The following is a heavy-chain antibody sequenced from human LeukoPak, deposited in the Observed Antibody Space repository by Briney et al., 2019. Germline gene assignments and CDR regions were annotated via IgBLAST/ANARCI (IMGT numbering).Heavy chain of an antibody. CDR3: ARGLSAADDAFDI. Sequence: PSETLSLTCNVSGGSISSYYWSWIRQPPGKGLEWMGYIYYSGSTNYNPSLKSRVTISVDTSKNQFSLKLSSVTAADTAVYYCARGLSAADDAFDIWRQGTMVTVSS. V-gene: IGHV4-59*01. CDR2: IYYSGST. D-gene: IGHD6-13*01. CDR1: GGSISSYY. J-gene: IGHJ3*02.